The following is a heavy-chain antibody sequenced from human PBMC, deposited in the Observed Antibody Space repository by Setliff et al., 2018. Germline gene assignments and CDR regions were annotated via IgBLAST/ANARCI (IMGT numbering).Heavy chain of an antibody. V-gene: IGHV4-4*09. Sequence: SETLSLTCAVSGASTTTYYWTWIRQPPGKGLEWIGYIYHSGGTNYNPSLKSRVTISVDTSKKQFSLNLSSVTAEDTAVYYCARMSGFQYIDVWDKGTTVTVSS. CDR2: IYHSGGT. J-gene: IGHJ6*03. D-gene: IGHD3-3*01. CDR3: ARMSGFQYIDV. CDR1: GASTTTYY.